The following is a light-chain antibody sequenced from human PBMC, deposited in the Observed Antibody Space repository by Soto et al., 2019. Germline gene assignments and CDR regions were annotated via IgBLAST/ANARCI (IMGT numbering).Light chain of an antibody. CDR3: QQDNSDST. V-gene: IGKV1-5*03. Sequence: IQMTQSPSTLSASVGDRVTITCRASQSISIWLAWYQQKPGKAPKLRIYKASSLEREVPSRFSGSGSGTEFPLTINSLQPDDSATYYCQQDNSDSTFGQGTKVEIK. J-gene: IGKJ1*01. CDR1: QSISIW. CDR2: KAS.